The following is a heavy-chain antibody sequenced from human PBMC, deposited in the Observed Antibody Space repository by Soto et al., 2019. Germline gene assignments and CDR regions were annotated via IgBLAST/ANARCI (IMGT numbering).Heavy chain of an antibody. Sequence: SETLSLTCSVSGGSISSYCWSWIGQPAGKGLEWIGRIYTSGSTNYNPSLKSRVTMSVDTSKNQFSLKLSSVTAADTAVYYCARDWNDFWSGYQTNYFDYWGQGTLVTVSS. CDR2: IYTSGST. CDR1: GGSISSYC. V-gene: IGHV4-4*07. D-gene: IGHD3-3*01. J-gene: IGHJ4*02. CDR3: ARDWNDFWSGYQTNYFDY.